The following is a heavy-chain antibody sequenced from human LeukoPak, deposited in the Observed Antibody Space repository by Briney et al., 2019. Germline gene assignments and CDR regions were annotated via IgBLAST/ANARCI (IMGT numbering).Heavy chain of an antibody. J-gene: IGHJ4*02. Sequence: PGRSLRLSCAASGFTFSSYGMHWVRQAPGKGLEWVAVISYDGSNKYYADSVKGQFTISRDNSKNTLYLQMNSLRAEDTAVYYCARGSGDAYYDSSGYLDYWGQGTLVTVSS. CDR3: ARGSGDAYYDSSGYLDY. D-gene: IGHD3-22*01. V-gene: IGHV3-30*03. CDR1: GFTFSSYG. CDR2: ISYDGSNK.